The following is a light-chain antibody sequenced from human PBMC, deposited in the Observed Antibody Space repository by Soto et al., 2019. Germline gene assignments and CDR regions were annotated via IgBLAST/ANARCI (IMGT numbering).Light chain of an antibody. CDR2: GAS. CDR1: RSVSSY. V-gene: IGKV3-11*01. Sequence: EIVLTQSPVTLPFSPGDRATLSCRASRSVSSYLAWYQQKPGQAPRLLIYGASTRATGIPARFSGSGSGTDFTLTISSLEPEDFAVYYCQQRSNWPLTFGGGTKVDIK. J-gene: IGKJ4*01. CDR3: QQRSNWPLT.